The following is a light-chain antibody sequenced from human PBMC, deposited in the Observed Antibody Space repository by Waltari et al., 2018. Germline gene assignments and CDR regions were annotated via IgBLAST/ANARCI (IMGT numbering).Light chain of an antibody. V-gene: IGKV3-20*01. CDR2: GAS. CDR1: QSVSRA. J-gene: IGKJ1*01. CDR3: QHYVSLPVT. Sequence: EIVLTQSPGTLSLSPGERATLSCRASQSVSRALAWYQQNPGQAPRLLIYGASNRATGIPDRFSGSGSWTDFSLIISRLEPEDFAVYYCQHYVSLPVTFGQGTKVEIK.